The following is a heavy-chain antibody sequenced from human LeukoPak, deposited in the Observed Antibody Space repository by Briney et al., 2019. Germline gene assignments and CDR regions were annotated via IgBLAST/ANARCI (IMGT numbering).Heavy chain of an antibody. J-gene: IGHJ5*02. CDR1: GGSISNYY. Sequence: SETLSLTCTVSGGSISNYYWSWIRQPPGKGLEWIGYIYYSGSTNYNLSLKSRVTISVDTSKNQFSLKMSSVTAADTAVYYCARHTAEKYNWFDRWGQGTLVTVSS. CDR2: IYYSGST. CDR3: ARHTAEKYNWFDR. V-gene: IGHV4-59*08. D-gene: IGHD5-24*01.